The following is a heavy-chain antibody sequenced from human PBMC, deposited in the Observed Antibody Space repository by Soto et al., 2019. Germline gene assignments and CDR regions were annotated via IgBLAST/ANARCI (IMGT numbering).Heavy chain of an antibody. CDR3: ARSNWNFPFDF. CDR2: IYYTGTT. Sequence: SETLSLTCTVSGGSISSFYWNWIRQSPGKGLEWIGYIYYTGTTNYNPPLKSRVNMSLDTSKDQFSLNLTSVTAADTTVYYCARSNWNFPFDFWGQGALVTVSS. D-gene: IGHD1-7*01. J-gene: IGHJ4*02. CDR1: GGSISSFY. V-gene: IGHV4-59*01.